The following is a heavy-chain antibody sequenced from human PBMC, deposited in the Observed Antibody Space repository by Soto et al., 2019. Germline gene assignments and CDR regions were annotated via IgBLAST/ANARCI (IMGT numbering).Heavy chain of an antibody. V-gene: IGHV3-30-3*01. CDR3: ARDKGARIAARGTYDFDY. D-gene: IGHD6-6*01. CDR1: GFTFSSYA. J-gene: IGHJ4*02. CDR2: ISYDGSNK. Sequence: QVQLVESGGGVVQPGRSLRLSCAASGFTFSSYAMHWVRQAPGKGLEWVAVISYDGSNKYYADSVKGRFTISRDKSKNTLYLRMNSLRAEDTAVYYCARDKGARIAARGTYDFDYWGQGTLVTVSS.